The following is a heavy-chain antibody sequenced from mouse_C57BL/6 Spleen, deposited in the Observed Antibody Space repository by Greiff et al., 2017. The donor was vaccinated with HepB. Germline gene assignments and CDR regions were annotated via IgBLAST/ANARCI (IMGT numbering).Heavy chain of an antibody. CDR1: GYTFTSYW. Sequence: QVQLQQPGAELVKPGASVKLSCKASGYTFTSYWMHWVKQRPGRGLEWIGRIDPNSGGTKYNEKFKSKATLTVDKPSSTAYMQLSSLTSEDSAVYDCARSSGSSYYYAMDYWGQGTSVTVSS. D-gene: IGHD3-2*02. CDR2: IDPNSGGT. V-gene: IGHV1-72*01. J-gene: IGHJ4*01. CDR3: ARSSGSSYYYAMDY.